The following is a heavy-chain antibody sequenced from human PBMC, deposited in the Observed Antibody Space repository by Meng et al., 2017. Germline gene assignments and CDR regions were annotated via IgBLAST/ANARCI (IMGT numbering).Heavy chain of an antibody. CDR3: TRDGYSDCSRTSCFDS. CDR1: GYTLTSYA. D-gene: IGHD2-2*01. V-gene: IGHV7-4-1*02. J-gene: IGHJ4*02. Sequence: QVQLVQSGSGLRKPEASVKVSCKASGYTLTSYAINWLRQAPGQGLQWMGWIDTKTGNPTYVPGFTGRLVFSLDTSVSTAYLQISGLKADDTAVYYCTRDGYSDCSRTSCFDSWGQGTLVTVSS. CDR2: IDTKTGNP.